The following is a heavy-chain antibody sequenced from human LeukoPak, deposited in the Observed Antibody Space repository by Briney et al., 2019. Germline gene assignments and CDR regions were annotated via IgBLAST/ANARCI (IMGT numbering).Heavy chain of an antibody. D-gene: IGHD3-16*01. J-gene: IGHJ4*02. Sequence: ASVKVSCKASGYTFTRYYMHWVRQAPGQGLEWMGIINPSGGSTSYAQKFQGRVTMTEDTSTDTAYMELSSLRSEDTAVYYCATLSLTYSADYWGQGTLVTVSS. CDR1: GYTFTRYY. CDR2: INPSGGST. CDR3: ATLSLTYSADY. V-gene: IGHV1-46*01.